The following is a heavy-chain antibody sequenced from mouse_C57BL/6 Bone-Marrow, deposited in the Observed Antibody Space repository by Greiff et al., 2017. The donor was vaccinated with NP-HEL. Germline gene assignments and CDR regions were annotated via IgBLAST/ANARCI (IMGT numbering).Heavy chain of an antibody. V-gene: IGHV1-64*01. J-gene: IGHJ2*01. CDR1: GYTFTSYW. Sequence: QVQLQQPGAELVKPGASVKLSCKASGYTFTSYWMHWVKQRPGQGLEWIGMIHPNSGSTNYNEKFKSKATLPVDKSSSTAYMQLSSLTSEDSAVYDGAGQRGLGRFRDLDYWGQGTTLTVSS. D-gene: IGHD4-1*01. CDR3: AGQRGLGRFRDLDY. CDR2: IHPNSGST.